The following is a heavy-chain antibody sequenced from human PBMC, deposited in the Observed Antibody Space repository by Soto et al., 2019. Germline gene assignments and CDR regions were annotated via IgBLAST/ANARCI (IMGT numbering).Heavy chain of an antibody. D-gene: IGHD3-9*01. CDR3: IYYEILSGHGYYSEY. V-gene: IGHV3-23*01. J-gene: IGHJ4*02. CDR1: GFTFSDYW. CDR2: ISGSGGST. Sequence: GGSLRLSCAASGFTFSDYWMHWVRQAPGKGLEWVSAISGSGGSTYYADSVKGRFTISRDNSKNTLYLQMNSLKTEDTAVYYSIYYEILSGHGYYSEYWGQGTPVTVSS.